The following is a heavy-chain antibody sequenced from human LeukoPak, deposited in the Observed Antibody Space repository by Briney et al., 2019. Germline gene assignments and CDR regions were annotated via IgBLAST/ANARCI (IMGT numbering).Heavy chain of an antibody. J-gene: IGHJ4*02. Sequence: SETLSLTCTVSGGFLRSYYWSWIRQPPGKGLEWMGYIFYSGSTDSNPSLKSRVTISVDTSKNQFSLKLSSVTAADTAVYYCARTYCICGSCHFDYWGQGTLVTVSS. D-gene: IGHD2-15*01. CDR3: ARTYCICGSCHFDY. V-gene: IGHV4-59*08. CDR2: IFYSGST. CDR1: GGFLRSYY.